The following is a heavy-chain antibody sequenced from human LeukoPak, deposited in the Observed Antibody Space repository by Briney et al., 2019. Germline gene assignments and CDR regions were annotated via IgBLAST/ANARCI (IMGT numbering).Heavy chain of an antibody. Sequence: GASVKVSCKASGYTFTGYYMHWVRQAPGQGLEWMGWINPNSGGTNYAQKFQGRVTMTRDTSISTAYMELSRLRSDDTAVYYCARDRSEYSYGSDYWGQGTLVTVSS. CDR2: INPNSGGT. CDR3: ARDRSEYSYGSDY. D-gene: IGHD5-18*01. CDR1: GYTFTGYY. V-gene: IGHV1-2*02. J-gene: IGHJ4*02.